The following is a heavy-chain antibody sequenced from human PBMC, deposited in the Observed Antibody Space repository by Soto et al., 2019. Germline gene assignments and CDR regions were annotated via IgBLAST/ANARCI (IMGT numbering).Heavy chain of an antibody. Sequence: PSETLSLTCAVSGGSISSGGYSWSWIRQPPGKGLEWIGYIYHSGSTYYNPSLKSRVTISVDRSKNQFSLKLSSVTAADTAVYYCARVFGGSTSSKMGYYYGMDVWGQGTTVTVSS. CDR2: IYHSGST. D-gene: IGHD2-2*01. V-gene: IGHV4-30-2*01. CDR1: GGSISSGGYS. J-gene: IGHJ6*02. CDR3: ARVFGGSTSSKMGYYYGMDV.